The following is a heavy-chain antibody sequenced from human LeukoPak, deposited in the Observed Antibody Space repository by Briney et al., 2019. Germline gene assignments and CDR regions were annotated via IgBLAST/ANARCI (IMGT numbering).Heavy chain of an antibody. V-gene: IGHV4-38-2*02. CDR2: IYHSGST. J-gene: IGHJ4*02. D-gene: IGHD6-13*01. CDR3: ARVETEGSSWYGVHYFDY. CDR1: GYSINNGYY. Sequence: PSETLSLTCTVSGYSINNGYYWGWIRQPPGKGLEWIGSIYHSGSTHYNPSLKSRVTISVGTSKNHFSLKLSSVTATDTAVYYCARVETEGSSWYGVHYFDYWGQGTQVTVSS.